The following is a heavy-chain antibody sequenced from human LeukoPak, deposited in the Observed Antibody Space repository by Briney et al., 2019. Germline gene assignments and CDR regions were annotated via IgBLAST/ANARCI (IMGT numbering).Heavy chain of an antibody. V-gene: IGHV4-34*01. D-gene: IGHD3-22*01. CDR3: ARGRQNVTMIVVVMTAVSYYLDV. CDR1: DGFFSGYY. Sequence: SDLQFPSCAAGDGFFSGYYWTLIRQTPKKRQGWIGVLNRSCSTNYNPSLKSRVTISVDTSNNHSSLELSSVTAADTAVYYCARGRQNVTMIVVVMTAVSYYLDVWGKGTTVTVS. J-gene: IGHJ6*03. CDR2: LNRSCST.